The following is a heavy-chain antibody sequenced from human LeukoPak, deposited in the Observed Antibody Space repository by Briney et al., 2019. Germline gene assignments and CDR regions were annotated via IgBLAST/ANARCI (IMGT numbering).Heavy chain of an antibody. D-gene: IGHD5-12*01. J-gene: IGHJ4*02. CDR3: ARVPHRGVATTINFDY. V-gene: IGHV3-33*01. Sequence: GGSLRLSCAASGFTFSSYGMRWVRQAPGKGLEWVAVIWYDGSNKYYADSVKGRFTISRDNSKNTLYLQMNSLRAEDTAVYYCARVPHRGVATTINFDYWGQGTLVTVSS. CDR2: IWYDGSNK. CDR1: GFTFSSYG.